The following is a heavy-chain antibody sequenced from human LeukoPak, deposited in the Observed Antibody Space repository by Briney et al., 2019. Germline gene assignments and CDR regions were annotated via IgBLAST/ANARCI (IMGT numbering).Heavy chain of an antibody. J-gene: IGHJ4*02. CDR3: ARTRMIVPYYFDY. D-gene: IGHD3-22*01. CDR1: GYTFTSYY. Sequence: EASVKVTCKASGYTFTSYYMHWVRQAPGQGLEWMGIINPSSGSTSYAQKFQGRVTMTRDTSTSTVYMELSSLRSEDTAVYYCARTRMIVPYYFDYWGQGTLVTVSS. V-gene: IGHV1-46*01. CDR2: INPSSGST.